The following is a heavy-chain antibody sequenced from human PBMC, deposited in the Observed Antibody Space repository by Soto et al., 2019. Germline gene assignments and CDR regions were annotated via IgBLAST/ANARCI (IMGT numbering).Heavy chain of an antibody. Sequence: QVQLVQSGAEVKKPGASVKVSCKASGYTFTSYAMHWVRQAPGQRLEWMGWINAGNGNTKYSQKFQGRVTIPRDTSESTAYMELSSLRSEDTAVYYCARRLAAAGSGFDPWGQGTLVTVSS. CDR3: ARRLAAAGSGFDP. D-gene: IGHD6-13*01. V-gene: IGHV1-3*01. J-gene: IGHJ5*02. CDR2: INAGNGNT. CDR1: GYTFTSYA.